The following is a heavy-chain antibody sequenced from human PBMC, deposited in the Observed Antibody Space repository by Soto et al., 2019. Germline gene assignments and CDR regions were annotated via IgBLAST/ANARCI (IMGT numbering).Heavy chain of an antibody. Sequence: SETLSLTCTVSGGSISSFYWSWIRQPPGKGLEWIGYIYYSGSTNYNHSLKSRVTISVDTSKNQFSLKLSSVTAADTAVYYCARDLRGIVVVPAAMRGHQLSPLQGDGINNWFDPWGQGTLVTVSS. CDR3: ARDLRGIVVVPAAMRGHQLSPLQGDGINNWFDP. V-gene: IGHV4-59*01. CDR1: GGSISSFY. J-gene: IGHJ5*02. CDR2: IYYSGST. D-gene: IGHD2-2*01.